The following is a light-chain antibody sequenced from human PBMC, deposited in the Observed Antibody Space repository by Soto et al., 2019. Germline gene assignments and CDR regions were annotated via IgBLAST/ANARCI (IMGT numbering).Light chain of an antibody. CDR3: QQYSNLPLT. J-gene: IGKJ4*01. CDR2: GAS. V-gene: IGKV3D-15*02. Sequence: EIVMTQSPATLSVSPGERATLSCRASQSVSSTLAWYQQKPGRAPRLLVYGASSRAPGIPDRFSGSGSGTDFTLIISRLEPEDFAVYYCQQYSNLPLTFGGGTKVDIK. CDR1: QSVSST.